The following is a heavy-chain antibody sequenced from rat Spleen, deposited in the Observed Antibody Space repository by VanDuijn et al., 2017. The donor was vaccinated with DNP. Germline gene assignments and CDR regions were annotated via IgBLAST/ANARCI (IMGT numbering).Heavy chain of an antibody. CDR2: IQSGGST. CDR3: ARDWDGYNIDY. Sequence: QVQLKESGPGLVQPSQTLSLACTVSGFSLTDYHVHWVRQPPRKVLEWMGRIQSGGSTDYNSALKSRLCISRDTSKSQVFLRMNSLQSEDTATYYCARDWDGYNIDYWGQGVMVTVSS. CDR1: GFSLTDYH. V-gene: IGHV2-19*01. D-gene: IGHD4-1*01. J-gene: IGHJ2*01.